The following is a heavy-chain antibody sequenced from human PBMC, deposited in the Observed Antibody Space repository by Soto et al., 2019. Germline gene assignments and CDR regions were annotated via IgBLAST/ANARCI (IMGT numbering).Heavy chain of an antibody. CDR3: VRDDIGVGIDY. V-gene: IGHV3-74*01. CDR2: IDSDGSST. J-gene: IGHJ4*02. D-gene: IGHD1-26*01. CDR1: GFTFSSYW. Sequence: EVQLVESGGDLVQPGGSLRLSCAASGFTFSSYWMHWVRQAPGKGLVWVSHIDSDGSSTTYADSVKGRFTISRDNAKNTLYPQMNSLRAEDTAVYYCVRDDIGVGIDYWGLGTLVTVSS.